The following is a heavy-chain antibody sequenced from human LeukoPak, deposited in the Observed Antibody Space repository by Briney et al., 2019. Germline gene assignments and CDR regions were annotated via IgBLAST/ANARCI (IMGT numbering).Heavy chain of an antibody. CDR1: EFTFSSYT. D-gene: IGHD4-23*01. V-gene: IGHV3-21*01. J-gene: IGHJ3*02. CDR3: ARDWVTHANGRPAPLDI. Sequence: GGSLRLSCEASEFTFSSYTINWVRQAPGKGLEWVSSISSSSTYIKYADSVKGRFTISRDNGRKSLYLQMNSLRAEDTALYYCARDWVTHANGRPAPLDIWGQGTMVTVSS. CDR2: ISSSSTYI.